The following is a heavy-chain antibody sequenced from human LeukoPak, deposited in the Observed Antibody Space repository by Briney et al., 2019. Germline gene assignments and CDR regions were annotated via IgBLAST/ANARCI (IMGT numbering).Heavy chain of an antibody. CDR3: ARASGSYQTFDY. Sequence: QPGGSLRLSCVASGFTFSSYNMNWVRQAPGKGLEWVSYISGSSSTIYYADSVKGRFTISRDNAKNSLYLQMNSLRAEDTAVYYCARASGSYQTFDYWGQGTLVTVSS. CDR2: ISGSSSTI. CDR1: GFTFSSYN. D-gene: IGHD1-26*01. V-gene: IGHV3-48*01. J-gene: IGHJ4*02.